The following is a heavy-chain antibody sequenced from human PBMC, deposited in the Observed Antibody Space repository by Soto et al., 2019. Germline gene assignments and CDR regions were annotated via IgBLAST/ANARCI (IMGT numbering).Heavy chain of an antibody. CDR3: ARQIYDSDAGPNFQYYFDS. D-gene: IGHD5-12*01. Sequence: GESLKISCKGSGYSFAGYWITWVRQKPGKGLEWMGRIDPSDSQTYYSPSFRGHVTISATRSITTVFLQWSSLRASDTAMYYCARQIYDSDAGPNFQYYFDSWGQGTPVTVSS. J-gene: IGHJ4*02. CDR2: IDPSDSQT. V-gene: IGHV5-10-1*01. CDR1: GYSFAGYW.